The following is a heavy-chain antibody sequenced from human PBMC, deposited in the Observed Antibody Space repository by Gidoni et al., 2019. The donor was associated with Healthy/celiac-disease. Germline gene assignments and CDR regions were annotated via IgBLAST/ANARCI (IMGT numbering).Heavy chain of an antibody. CDR1: GGSISSSSYY. Sequence: QLQLQESGPGLVKPSETLSLTCTVSGGSISSSSYYWGWIRQPPGKGLEWIGSIYYSGSTYYNPSLKSRVTISVDTSKNQFSLKLSSVTAADTAVYYCARPTPKYSSHAFDIWGQGTMVTVSS. J-gene: IGHJ3*02. CDR3: ARPTPKYSSHAFDI. V-gene: IGHV4-39*01. CDR2: IYYSGST. D-gene: IGHD6-19*01.